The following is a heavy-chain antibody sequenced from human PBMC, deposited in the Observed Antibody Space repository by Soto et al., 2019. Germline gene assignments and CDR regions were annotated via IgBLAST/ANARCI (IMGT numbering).Heavy chain of an antibody. V-gene: IGHV2-5*02. CDR2: IYWDDDK. CDR1: GFSLSTSGVG. D-gene: IGHD6-13*01. J-gene: IGHJ4*02. Sequence: QITLKESGPTLVKPTQTLTLTCTFSGFSLSTSGVGVGWIRQPPGKALEWLALIYWDDDKRYSPSLKSRLTITKDNSKNQVVLTMTNMDPVDTATYYCAHRQASAAAGSGGFAYWGQGTLVTVSS. CDR3: AHRQASAAAGSGGFAY.